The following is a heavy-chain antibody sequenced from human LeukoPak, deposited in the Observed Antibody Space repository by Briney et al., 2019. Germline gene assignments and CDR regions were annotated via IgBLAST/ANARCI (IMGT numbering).Heavy chain of an antibody. V-gene: IGHV3-48*03. J-gene: IGHJ4*02. CDR3: ARVIAAAGIDY. D-gene: IGHD6-13*01. CDR1: GFTFSSYE. CDR2: ISSSGSTI. Sequence: GGSLRLSCAASGFTFSSYEMNWVRQAPGKGLEWVSYISSSGSTIYYADSVKGRFTISRDNAKNSLYLQMNSLRAEDTAVYYCARVIAAAGIDYWGQGTLVTVSS.